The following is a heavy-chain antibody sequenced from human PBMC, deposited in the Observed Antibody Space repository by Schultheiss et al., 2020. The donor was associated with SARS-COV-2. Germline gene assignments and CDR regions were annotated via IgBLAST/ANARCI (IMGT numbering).Heavy chain of an antibody. J-gene: IGHJ4*02. CDR1: GGSISSYY. CDR3: ARRGSIAAAGSVVFDY. D-gene: IGHD6-13*01. Sequence: SETLSLTCTVSGGSISSYYWSWIRQPPGKGLEWIGEINHSGSTNYNPSLKSRVTISVDTSKNQFSLKLSSVTAADTAVYYCARRGSIAAAGSVVFDYWGQGTLVTVSS. V-gene: IGHV4-59*08. CDR2: INHSGST.